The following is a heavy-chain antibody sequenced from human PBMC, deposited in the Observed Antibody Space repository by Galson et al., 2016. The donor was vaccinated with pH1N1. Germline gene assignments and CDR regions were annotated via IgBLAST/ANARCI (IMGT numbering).Heavy chain of an antibody. CDR1: GYRFTNSW. CDR3: ARQNDYGDYRGDAFDI. Sequence: QSGAEVKKPGESLKISCKGPGYRFTNSWIGWVRQMPGKGLEWMGIIYLGGSLIRYRPSFQGQVTISADKSINIVYLEWSSLKASDTATYYCARQNDYGDYRGDAFDIWGQGTMVTVSS. CDR2: IYLGGSLI. V-gene: IGHV5-51*01. D-gene: IGHD4-17*01. J-gene: IGHJ3*02.